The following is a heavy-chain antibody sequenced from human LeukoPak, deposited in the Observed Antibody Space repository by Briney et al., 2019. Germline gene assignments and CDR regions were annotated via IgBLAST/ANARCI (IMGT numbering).Heavy chain of an antibody. CDR3: ARDYCSSTSCYVMDYYYYMDV. CDR1: GYTLTELS. D-gene: IGHD2-2*01. Sequence: ASVKVSCKVSGYTLTELSMHWVRQAPGKGLEWMGGFDPEDGETIYAQKFQGRVTMTEDTSTDTAYMELSSLRAEDTAVYYCARDYCSSTSCYVMDYYYYMDVWGKGTTVTVSS. V-gene: IGHV1-24*01. J-gene: IGHJ6*03. CDR2: FDPEDGET.